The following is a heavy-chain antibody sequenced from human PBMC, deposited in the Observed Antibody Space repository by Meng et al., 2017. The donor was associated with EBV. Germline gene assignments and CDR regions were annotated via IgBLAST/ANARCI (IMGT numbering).Heavy chain of an antibody. CDR3: AKHRLGPLDY. CDR2: IYSGGST. Sequence: VKSLGFGVGWVRPGGSLRLSCAASVFTVRSNYMSWVRQAPGKGLEWVSVIYSGGSTYYADSVKGRFTISRDNSKNTLYLQMNSLRAEDTAVYYCAKHRLGPLDYWGQGTLVTVSS. V-gene: IGHV3-53*01. D-gene: IGHD5-12*01. CDR1: VFTVRSNY. J-gene: IGHJ4*02.